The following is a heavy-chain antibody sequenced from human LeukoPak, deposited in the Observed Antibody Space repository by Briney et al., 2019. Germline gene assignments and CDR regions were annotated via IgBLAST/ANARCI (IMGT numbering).Heavy chain of an antibody. D-gene: IGHD5-12*01. CDR3: ARGDIVATVADY. CDR2: INPNSGGT. CDR1: GYTFTGYY. Sequence: ASVKVSCKASGYTFTGYYMHWVRQAPGQGLEWMGWINPNSGGTNYAQKFQGRVTMTRDTSISTAYMELSGLRSDDTAVYYCARGDIVATVADYWGQGTLVTVSS. V-gene: IGHV1-2*02. J-gene: IGHJ4*02.